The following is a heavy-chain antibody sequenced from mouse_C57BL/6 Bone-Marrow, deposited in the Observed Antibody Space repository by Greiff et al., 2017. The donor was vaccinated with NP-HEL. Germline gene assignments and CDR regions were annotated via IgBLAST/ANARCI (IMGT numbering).Heavy chain of an antibody. D-gene: IGHD1-1*01. J-gene: IGHJ2*01. CDR2: IYPGDGDT. CDR1: GYAFSSYW. Sequence: VQLVESGPELVKPGASVKISCKASGYAFSSYWMNWVKQRPGKGLEWIGRIYPGDGDTNYNGKFKGKATLTADKSSSTAYMQLSSLTSEDSAVYFCARRTVIDYYFDYWGQGTTLTVSS. V-gene: IGHV1-82*01. CDR3: ARRTVIDYYFDY.